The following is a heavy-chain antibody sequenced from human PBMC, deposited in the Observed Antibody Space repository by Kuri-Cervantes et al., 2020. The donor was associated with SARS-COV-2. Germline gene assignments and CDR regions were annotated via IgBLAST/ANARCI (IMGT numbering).Heavy chain of an antibody. V-gene: IGHV3-23*01. CDR3: AREDSYGYGDY. CDR2: ISGSGGST. J-gene: IGHJ4*02. Sequence: GESLKISCAASGFTFSSYAMSWVRQAPGKGLEWVSAISGSGGSTYYADSVKGRFTISRDNSENSLYLQMNSLRAEDTAVYYCAREDSYGYGDYWGQGTLVTVSS. CDR1: GFTFSSYA. D-gene: IGHD5-18*01.